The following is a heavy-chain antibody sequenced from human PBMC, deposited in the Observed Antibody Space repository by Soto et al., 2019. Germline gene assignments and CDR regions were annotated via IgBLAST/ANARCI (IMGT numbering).Heavy chain of an antibody. V-gene: IGHV3-11*01. CDR2: ISSSGSTI. D-gene: IGHD2-8*01. CDR1: GFTFSDYY. J-gene: IGHJ6*01. Sequence: PGLCLRLSWSASGFTFSDYYMSWICQAPGKGLEWVSYISSSGSTIYYADSVKGRFTISRDNAKNSLYLQMNSLRAEDTAVYYCARGADYCTNGVCHTYYYGMDVWGQGTTVPVTS. CDR3: ARGADYCTNGVCHTYYYGMDV.